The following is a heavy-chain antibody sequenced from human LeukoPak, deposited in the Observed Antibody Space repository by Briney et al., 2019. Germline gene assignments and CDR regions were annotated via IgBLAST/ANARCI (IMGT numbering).Heavy chain of an antibody. D-gene: IGHD5-12*01. V-gene: IGHV4-59*01. CDR3: ARGVVATYNYYYYYMDV. CDR1: GGSISSYY. Sequence: SETLSLTCTVSGGSISSYYWSWIRQPPGKGLEWIGYIYYSGSTNYNPSLESRVTISVDTSKNQFSLKLSSVTAADTAVYYCARGVVATYNYYYYYMDVWGKGTTVTVSS. CDR2: IYYSGST. J-gene: IGHJ6*03.